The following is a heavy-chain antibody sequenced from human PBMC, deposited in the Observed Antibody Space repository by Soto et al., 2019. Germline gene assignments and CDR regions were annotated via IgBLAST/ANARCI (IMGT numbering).Heavy chain of an antibody. V-gene: IGHV3-15*07. CDR3: TTDPEFIAVAGSYGMDV. Sequence: EVQLVESGGGLVKPGGSLRLSCAASGFTFSNAWMNWVRQAPGKGLEWVGRIKSKTDGGTTDYAAPVKGRFTISRDDSKNTLYLQMNSLKTEDTAVYYCTTDPEFIAVAGSYGMDVWGQGTTVTVSS. J-gene: IGHJ6*02. D-gene: IGHD6-19*01. CDR2: IKSKTDGGTT. CDR1: GFTFSNAW.